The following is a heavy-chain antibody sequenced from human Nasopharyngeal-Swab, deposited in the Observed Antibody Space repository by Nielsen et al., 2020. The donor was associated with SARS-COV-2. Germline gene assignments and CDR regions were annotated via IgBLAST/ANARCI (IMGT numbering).Heavy chain of an antibody. D-gene: IGHD1-26*01. Sequence: ASVKVSCKASGYTFSSYGINWVRQAPGRGLEWMGWISAYNADTSYAQRLQDRVSMTTDTSTSTAYMELRSLRSDDTAVYYCARNADSGSYYDWGQGTLVTVSS. J-gene: IGHJ4*02. CDR2: ISAYNADT. CDR1: GYTFSSYG. CDR3: ARNADSGSYYD. V-gene: IGHV1-18*01.